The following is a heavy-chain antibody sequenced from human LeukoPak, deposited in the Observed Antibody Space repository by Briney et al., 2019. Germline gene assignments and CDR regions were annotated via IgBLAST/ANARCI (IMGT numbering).Heavy chain of an antibody. CDR1: GGSISSSSYY. CDR2: IYYSGST. Sequence: SETLSLTCTVSGGSISSSSYYWGWIRQPPGKGLEWIGSIYYSGSTYYNPSLKSRVTISVDTSKNQFSLKLSSVTAADTAVYYCASQIYYYDSSGKSDYWGQGTLVTVSS. D-gene: IGHD3-22*01. J-gene: IGHJ4*02. V-gene: IGHV4-39*01. CDR3: ASQIYYYDSSGKSDY.